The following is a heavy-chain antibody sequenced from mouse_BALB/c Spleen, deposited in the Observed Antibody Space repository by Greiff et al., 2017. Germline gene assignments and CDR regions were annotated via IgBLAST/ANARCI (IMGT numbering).Heavy chain of an antibody. V-gene: IGHV1-82*01. CDR3: TRSANWELFDY. CDR1: GYAFSSSW. J-gene: IGHJ2*01. D-gene: IGHD4-1*01. CDR2: IYPGDGDT. Sequence: QVQLKQSGPELVKPGASVKISCKASGYAFSSSWMNWVKQRPGQGLEWIGRIYPGDGDTNFNEKFKSKATLTVDKSSSTAYMQLSSLTSEDSAVYYCTRSANWELFDYWGQGTTLTVSS.